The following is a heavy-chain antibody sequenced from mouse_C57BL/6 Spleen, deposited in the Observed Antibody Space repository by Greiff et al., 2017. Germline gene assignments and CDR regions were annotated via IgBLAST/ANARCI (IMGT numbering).Heavy chain of an antibody. D-gene: IGHD3-2*02. V-gene: IGHV1-69*01. CDR3: AGGAQATWFAY. Sequence: QVQLQQPGAELVMPGASVKLSCKASGYTFTSYWMHWVKQRPGQGLEWIGEIDPSDSYTNYNQKFKGKSTLTVDKYSSTAYMQLSSRTSEDSAVYYCAGGAQATWFAYWGQGTLVTVSA. CDR1: GYTFTSYW. CDR2: IDPSDSYT. J-gene: IGHJ3*01.